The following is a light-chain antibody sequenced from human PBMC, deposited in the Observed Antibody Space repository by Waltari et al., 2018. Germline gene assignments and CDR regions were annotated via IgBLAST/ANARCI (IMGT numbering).Light chain of an antibody. CDR3: MQGTHWPRT. CDR1: QSLVHSDGNTY. V-gene: IGKV2-30*02. CDR2: KVS. Sequence: DAVMTQSPLSLPVTLGQPASISCRSTQSLVHSDGNTYLNWYPQRPGQSPRRLIYKVSDRDSGVPDRFSGSGSGTDFTLKISRVEAEDVGVYYCMQGTHWPRTFGQGTRVEIK. J-gene: IGKJ1*01.